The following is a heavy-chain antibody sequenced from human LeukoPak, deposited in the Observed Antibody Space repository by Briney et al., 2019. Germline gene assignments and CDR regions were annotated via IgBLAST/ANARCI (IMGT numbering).Heavy chain of an antibody. J-gene: IGHJ6*02. V-gene: IGHV1-18*01. Sequence: EASVKVSCKASGYTFTSYGISWVRQAPGQGLEWMGWISAYNGNTNYAQKLQGRVTMTTDTSTSTAYMELRSLGSDDTAVYYCARRRGYSGYDYTDYYYYGMDVWGQGTAVTVSS. CDR3: ARRRGYSGYDYTDYYYYGMDV. CDR2: ISAYNGNT. CDR1: GYTFTSYG. D-gene: IGHD5-12*01.